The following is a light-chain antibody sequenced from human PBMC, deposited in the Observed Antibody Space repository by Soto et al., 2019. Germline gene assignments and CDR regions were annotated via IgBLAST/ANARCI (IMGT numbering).Light chain of an antibody. Sequence: LKQSPVALSVSVRDRVTITCRASQGITNHFAWYQQKPGNDPTLLIFAASSLQSGVLSRLSGSGSGTEVTLTIISLQAEDVIRYYCTLPACLLITSAHGTRLDIK. CDR1: QGITNH. V-gene: IGKV1-9*01. J-gene: IGKJ5*01. CDR3: TLPACLLIT. CDR2: AAS.